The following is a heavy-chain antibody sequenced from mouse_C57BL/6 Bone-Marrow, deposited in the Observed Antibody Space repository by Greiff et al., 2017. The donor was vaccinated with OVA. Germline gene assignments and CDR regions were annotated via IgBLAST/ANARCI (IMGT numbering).Heavy chain of an antibody. V-gene: IGHV1-64*01. CDR2: IHPNSGST. J-gene: IGHJ4*01. CDR3: TTTQATDYYAMDY. Sequence: QVQLQQPGAELVKPGASVKLSCKASGYTFTSYWMHWVKQRPGQGLEWIGMIHPNSGSTNYNEKFKSKATLTVDKSSSTAYMQLSSLTSEDTAVYYCTTTQATDYYAMDYWGQGTSVTVSS. D-gene: IGHD3-2*02. CDR1: GYTFTSYW.